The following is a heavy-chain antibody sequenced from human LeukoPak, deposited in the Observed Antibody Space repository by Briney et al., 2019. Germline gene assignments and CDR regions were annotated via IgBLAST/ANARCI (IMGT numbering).Heavy chain of an antibody. CDR1: GGSISSYY. D-gene: IGHD3-16*02. J-gene: IGHJ4*02. V-gene: IGHV4-59*01. CDR3: ARALRGWDDWGSYRFDY. CDR2: IYYSGST. Sequence: SETLSLTCTVSGGSISSYYWSWIRQPPGKGLEWIGYIYYSGSTNYNPSLKSRVTISVDTSKNQFSLKLSSVTAADTAVYYCARALRGWDDWGSYRFDYWGQGTLVTVSS.